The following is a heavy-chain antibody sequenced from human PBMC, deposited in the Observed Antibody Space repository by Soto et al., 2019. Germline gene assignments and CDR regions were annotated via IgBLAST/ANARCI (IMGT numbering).Heavy chain of an antibody. Sequence: QVQLVQSGAEVKKPGASVKVSCKASGYTFTSYAMHWVRQAPGQRLEWMGWINAGNGNTKYSQKFQGRVTITRDTSASTAYMELSSLRSEDTAVHYCARDPTASDFCRGSFDYWGQGTLVTVSS. CDR3: ARDPTASDFCRGSFDY. CDR2: INAGNGNT. J-gene: IGHJ4*02. V-gene: IGHV1-3*01. D-gene: IGHD3-3*01. CDR1: GYTFTSYA.